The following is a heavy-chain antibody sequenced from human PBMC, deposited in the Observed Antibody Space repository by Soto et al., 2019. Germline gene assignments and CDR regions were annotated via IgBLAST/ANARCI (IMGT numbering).Heavy chain of an antibody. J-gene: IGHJ5*02. CDR1: GGSVSSGSYH. CDR3: ARDQTRDGHNSYWFDP. CDR2: IYYSGST. V-gene: IGHV4-61*01. D-gene: IGHD1-1*01. Sequence: PSETLSLTCTVSGGSVSSGSYHWSWIRQPPGKGLEWIGYIYYSGSTNYNPSLKSRVTISVDTSKNQFSLKLSSVTAADTAVYYCARDQTRDGHNSYWFDPWGQGTLVTVSS.